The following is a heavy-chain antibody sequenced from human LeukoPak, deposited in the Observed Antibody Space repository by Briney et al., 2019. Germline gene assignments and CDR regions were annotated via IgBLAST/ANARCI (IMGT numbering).Heavy chain of an antibody. D-gene: IGHD3-16*01. CDR3: ARGPPLFGPDAFDI. J-gene: IGHJ3*02. CDR1: GFTFSHYT. CDR2: ISSTSSYI. Sequence: GGSLRLSCTASGFTFSHYTINWVRQAPGKGLECVSSISSTSSYISYADSVKGRFTISRDDAKTSVYLRMNSLRAEDTAVYYCARGPPLFGPDAFDIWGQGTMVTVSS. V-gene: IGHV3-21*01.